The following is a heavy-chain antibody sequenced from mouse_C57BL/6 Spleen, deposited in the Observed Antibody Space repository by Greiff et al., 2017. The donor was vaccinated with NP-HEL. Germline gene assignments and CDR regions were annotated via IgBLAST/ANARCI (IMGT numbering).Heavy chain of an antibody. CDR2: IDPSDSYT. CDR3: ARPSTDYSNYAWFAY. J-gene: IGHJ3*01. D-gene: IGHD2-5*01. CDR1: GYTFTSYW. Sequence: QVQLKQSGAELVRPGTSVKLSCKASGYTFTSYWMHWVKQRPGQGLEWIGVIDPSDSYTNYNQKFKGKATLTVDTSSSTAYMQLSSLTSEDSAVYYCARPSTDYSNYAWFAYWGQGTLVTVSA. V-gene: IGHV1-59*01.